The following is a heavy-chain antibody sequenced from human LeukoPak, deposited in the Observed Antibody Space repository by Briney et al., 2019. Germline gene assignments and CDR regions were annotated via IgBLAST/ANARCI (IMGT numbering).Heavy chain of an antibody. CDR1: GYTFTGCY. D-gene: IGHD6-13*01. V-gene: IGHV1-2*04. J-gene: IGHJ3*02. CDR2: INPDSGGT. CDR3: ARDRALGSWYGRDAFDI. Sequence: GASVKVSGRASGYTFTGCYMHWVRPAPGQGLEWMGWINPDSGGTNYAQKFQGWVTMTRDTCISTAYMEQRKLRSDNTAVYYCARDRALGSWYGRDAFDIWGQGTMVTVSS.